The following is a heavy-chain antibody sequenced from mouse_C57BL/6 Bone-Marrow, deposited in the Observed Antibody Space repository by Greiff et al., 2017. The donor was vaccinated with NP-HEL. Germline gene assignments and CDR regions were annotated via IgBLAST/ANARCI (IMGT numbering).Heavy chain of an antibody. J-gene: IGHJ1*03. CDR3: AISTLYWYFDV. Sequence: VQLQQSGAELVRPGTSVKMSCKASGYTFTNYWIGWAKQRPGHGLEWIGDIYPGGGYTNYNQKFKGKATLTVDKSSSTAYMQLSSLTSEDSAVYYCAISTLYWYFDVWGTGTTVTVSS. V-gene: IGHV1-63*01. CDR1: GYTFTNYW. D-gene: IGHD4-1*02. CDR2: IYPGGGYT.